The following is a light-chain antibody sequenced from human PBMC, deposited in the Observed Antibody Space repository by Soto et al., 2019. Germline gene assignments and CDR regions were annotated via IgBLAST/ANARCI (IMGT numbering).Light chain of an antibody. CDR3: QQYYSTLWT. CDR1: QSVLSSSNNMNY. V-gene: IGKV4-1*01. CDR2: WAS. Sequence: DIAMTQSPDSLAVSLGERATINCESSQSVLSSSNNMNYLAWYQQKPGQPPKLLIYWASTRESGVPDRFSGSGSGTDFTLTISSLQAEDVAVYYCQQYYSTLWTFGQGTKVEIK. J-gene: IGKJ1*01.